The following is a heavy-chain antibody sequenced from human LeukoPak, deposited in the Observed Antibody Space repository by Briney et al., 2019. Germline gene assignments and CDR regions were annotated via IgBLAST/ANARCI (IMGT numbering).Heavy chain of an antibody. CDR3: AKMEQQLVLGY. CDR1: GFTFSSYG. Sequence: GGSLRLSCAAAGFTFSSYGRHGVRQAPGKGLEWVAVISYDGSNKYYADSVKGRFTISRDNSNNTLYLQMNSLRAEDTAVYYCAKMEQQLVLGYWGQGTLVTVSS. CDR2: ISYDGSNK. J-gene: IGHJ4*02. V-gene: IGHV3-30*18. D-gene: IGHD6-13*01.